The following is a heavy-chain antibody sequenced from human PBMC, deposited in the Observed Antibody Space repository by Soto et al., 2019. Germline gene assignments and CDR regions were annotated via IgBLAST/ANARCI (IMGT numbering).Heavy chain of an antibody. CDR3: ARLYIISVFRLWYAPFFSPWFDP. V-gene: IGHV5-51*01. CDR1: GYSFTSYW. D-gene: IGHD2-21*01. J-gene: IGHJ5*02. Sequence: GESLKISCKGSGYSFTSYWIDWVRQMPGKGLEWMGIIYPGDSDTRYSPSFQGQVTISADKSISTAYLQWSSLKASDTAMYYCARLYIISVFRLWYAPFFSPWFDPWGQGALVTVSS. CDR2: IYPGDSDT.